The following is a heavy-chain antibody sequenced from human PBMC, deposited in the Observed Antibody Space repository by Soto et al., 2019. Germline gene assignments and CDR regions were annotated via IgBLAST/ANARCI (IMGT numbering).Heavy chain of an antibody. J-gene: IGHJ4*02. CDR1: GGTFSSYA. Sequence: SVKVSCKASGGTFSSYAISWVRQAPGQGLEWMGGIIPIFGTANYAQKFQGRVTITADESTSTAYMELSSLRSEDTAVYYCARGPYYDFWSGYWYYFDYWGQGTLVTVS. CDR2: IIPIFGTA. D-gene: IGHD3-3*01. CDR3: ARGPYYDFWSGYWYYFDY. V-gene: IGHV1-69*13.